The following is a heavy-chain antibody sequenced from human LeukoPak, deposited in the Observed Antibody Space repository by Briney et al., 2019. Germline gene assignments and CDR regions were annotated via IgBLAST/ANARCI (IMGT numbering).Heavy chain of an antibody. CDR3: AANFDL. Sequence: PGGSLRLSCAASGFTFSNYGMHWVRQAPGRGLEWVAVIWYDGSTKYYADSVKGRFTISRDNSKNMLYLQMNSLRAEDTAVYYCAANFDLWGQGILVTVSS. V-gene: IGHV3-33*01. CDR2: IWYDGSTK. J-gene: IGHJ4*02. CDR1: GFTFSNYG.